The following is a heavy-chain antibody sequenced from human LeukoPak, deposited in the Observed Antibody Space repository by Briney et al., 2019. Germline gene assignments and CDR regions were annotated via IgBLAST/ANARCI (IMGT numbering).Heavy chain of an antibody. Sequence: ASVKVSCKASGYTFTGYYMHWVRQAPGQGLEWMGWINPNSGGTNYAQKFQGRVTMTRDTSISTAYMELSRLRSDDTAVYYCARGHLAAASPFDYWGQGTLVTVSS. V-gene: IGHV1-2*02. J-gene: IGHJ4*02. CDR2: INPNSGGT. D-gene: IGHD2-15*01. CDR1: GYTFTGYY. CDR3: ARGHLAAASPFDY.